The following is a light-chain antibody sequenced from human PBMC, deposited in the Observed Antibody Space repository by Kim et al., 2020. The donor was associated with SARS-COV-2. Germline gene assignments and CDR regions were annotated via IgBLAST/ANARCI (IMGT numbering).Light chain of an antibody. CDR1: SLRSYY. CDR2: GKN. V-gene: IGLV3-19*01. J-gene: IGLJ2*01. CDR3: NSRDSSGNHLV. Sequence: ALGQTVMITCQGGSLRSYYTSWYQQKPGQAPVLVIYGKNNRPSGIPDRFSVSSSGNTASLTITGAQAEDEADYYCNSRDSSGNHLVFGGGTQLTVL.